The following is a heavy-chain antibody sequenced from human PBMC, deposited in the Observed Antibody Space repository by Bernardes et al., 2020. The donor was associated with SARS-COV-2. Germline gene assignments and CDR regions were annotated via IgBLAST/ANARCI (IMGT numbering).Heavy chain of an antibody. CDR2: ISWNSGSI. Sequence: LRLSCAASGFTFDDYAMHWVRQAPGKGLEWVSGISWNSGSIGYADSVKGRFTISRDNAKNSLYLEMNSLRAEDTALYYCAKDMGYSSDLIDYWGQGTLVTVSS. D-gene: IGHD6-19*01. V-gene: IGHV3-9*01. CDR1: GFTFDDYA. J-gene: IGHJ4*02. CDR3: AKDMGYSSDLIDY.